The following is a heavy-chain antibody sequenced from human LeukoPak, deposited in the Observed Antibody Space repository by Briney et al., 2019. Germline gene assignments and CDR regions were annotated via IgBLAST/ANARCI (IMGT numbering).Heavy chain of an antibody. Sequence: ASVKVSCKASGYTFSGYYMHWMRQAPGQGLEWMGWINPNSGDINYAQKFQGRVTMTRDTSITTAYMELTSLRSDGTAVYYCARDLAGQYCSSTTYCTFIRDTYYDYWGQGTLVTVSS. J-gene: IGHJ4*02. D-gene: IGHD2-2*02. CDR1: GYTFSGYY. CDR2: INPNSGDI. CDR3: ARDLAGQYCSSTTYCTFIRDTYYDY. V-gene: IGHV1-2*02.